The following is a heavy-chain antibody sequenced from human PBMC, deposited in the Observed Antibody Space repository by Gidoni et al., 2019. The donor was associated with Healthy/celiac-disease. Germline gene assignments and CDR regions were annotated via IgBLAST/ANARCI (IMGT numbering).Heavy chain of an antibody. Sequence: EVQLVQSGAEVKKPGESLKISCKGSGYSFTSYWISWVRQMPGKGLEWMGIIYPGDSDTRYSPSFQGQVTISADKSISTAYLQWSSLKASDTAMYYCARRPSDTIQLWLPFDYWGQGTLVTVSS. CDR1: GYSFTSYW. V-gene: IGHV5-51*03. D-gene: IGHD5-18*01. CDR3: ARRPSDTIQLWLPFDY. J-gene: IGHJ4*02. CDR2: IYPGDSDT.